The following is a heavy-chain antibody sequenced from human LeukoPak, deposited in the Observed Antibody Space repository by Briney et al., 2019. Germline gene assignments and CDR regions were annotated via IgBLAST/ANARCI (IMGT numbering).Heavy chain of an antibody. CDR3: AREMVATNDPDYYYYYGMDV. D-gene: IGHD5-12*01. J-gene: IGHJ6*04. V-gene: IGHV1-69*04. CDR2: IIPIFGIA. CDR1: GGTFSSYA. Sequence: SVKVSCKASGGTFSSYAISWVRQAPGQGLEWMGRIIPIFGIANYAQKFQGRVTMTRDTSTSTVYMELSSLRSEDTAVYYCAREMVATNDPDYYYYYGMDVWGKGTTVTVSS.